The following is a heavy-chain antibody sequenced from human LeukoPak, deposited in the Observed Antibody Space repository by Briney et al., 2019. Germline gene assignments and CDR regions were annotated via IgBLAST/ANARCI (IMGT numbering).Heavy chain of an antibody. CDR2: ISYDGSNK. D-gene: IGHD3-22*01. CDR1: GFTFSSYG. V-gene: IGHV3-30*18. Sequence: GGSLRLSCAASGFTFSSYGMHWVRQAPGKGLEWVAVISYDGSNKYYADSVKGRFTISRDNSKNTLYLQMNSLRAEDTAVYYCAKFSGYDDAFDIWGQGTMVTVSS. J-gene: IGHJ3*02. CDR3: AKFSGYDDAFDI.